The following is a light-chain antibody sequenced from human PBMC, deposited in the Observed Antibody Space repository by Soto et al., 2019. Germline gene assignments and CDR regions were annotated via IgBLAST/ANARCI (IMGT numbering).Light chain of an antibody. V-gene: IGLV2-11*01. CDR3: CSYAGDYTWV. J-gene: IGLJ3*02. Sequence: QSALTQPRSVSGSPGQSVTISCTGTSSDVGAYSYVSWYQQHPGKAPKIVIYDASQRPSGVPDRFSGFKSGNTASLTISGLQAEDEADYYCCSYAGDYTWVFGGGTKLTVL. CDR2: DAS. CDR1: SSDVGAYSY.